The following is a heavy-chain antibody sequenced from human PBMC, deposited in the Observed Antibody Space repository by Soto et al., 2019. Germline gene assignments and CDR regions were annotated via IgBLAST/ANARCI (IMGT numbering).Heavy chain of an antibody. Sequence: ASVKVSCKASGSTFTSYYMHWVRQAPGQGLEWMGIINPSGGSTSYAQKFQGRVTMTRDTSTSTVYMELSSLRSEDTAVYYCASSIRDCSSTSCYGDLDRYYFDYWGQGTLVTVSS. V-gene: IGHV1-46*01. CDR3: ASSIRDCSSTSCYGDLDRYYFDY. D-gene: IGHD2-2*01. CDR2: INPSGGST. CDR1: GSTFTSYY. J-gene: IGHJ4*02.